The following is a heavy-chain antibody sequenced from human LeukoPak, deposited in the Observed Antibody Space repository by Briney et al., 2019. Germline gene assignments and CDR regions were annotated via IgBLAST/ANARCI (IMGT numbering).Heavy chain of an antibody. CDR2: ISGSGGST. Sequence: GGSLRLSCAASGFTFSSYGMSWVRPAPGKGLGWVSAISGSGGSTYYADSVKGRFTISRDNSKNTLYLQMNSLRAEDTAVYYCARVRFEDAAMVPYLGYFDYWGQGTRVTVSS. D-gene: IGHD5-18*01. CDR3: ARVRFEDAAMVPYLGYFDY. J-gene: IGHJ4*02. V-gene: IGHV3-23*01. CDR1: GFTFSSYG.